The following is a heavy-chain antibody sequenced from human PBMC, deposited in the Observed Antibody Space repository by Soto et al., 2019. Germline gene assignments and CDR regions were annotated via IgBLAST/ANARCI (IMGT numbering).Heavy chain of an antibody. CDR3: AKDPGGGDTVSAFDI. CDR2: ISYDGSNK. V-gene: IGHV3-30*18. J-gene: IGHJ3*02. CDR1: GFTFSSYG. D-gene: IGHD2-21*02. Sequence: QVQLVESGGGVVQPGRSLRLSCAASGFTFSSYGMHWVRQAPGKGLEWVAVISYDGSNKYYADSVKGRFTISRDNSKNTLYLQMNSLRAEDTAVYYCAKDPGGGDTVSAFDIWGQRTMVTVSS.